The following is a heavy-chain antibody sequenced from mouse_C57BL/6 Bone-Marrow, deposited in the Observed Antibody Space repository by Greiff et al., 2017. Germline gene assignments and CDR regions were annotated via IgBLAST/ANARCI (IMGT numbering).Heavy chain of an antibody. V-gene: IGHV8-12*01. CDR2: IYWDDDK. D-gene: IGHD1-1*01. Sequence: QVTLKECGPGILQSSQTLSLTCSFSGFSLSTSGMGVSWIRQPSGKGLEWLAHIYWDDDKRYNPSLKSRLTISKDTSRNQVFLKITSVDTADTATYYCARNYGSSYEGFDYWGQGTTLTVSS. CDR1: GFSLSTSGMG. CDR3: ARNYGSSYEGFDY. J-gene: IGHJ2*01.